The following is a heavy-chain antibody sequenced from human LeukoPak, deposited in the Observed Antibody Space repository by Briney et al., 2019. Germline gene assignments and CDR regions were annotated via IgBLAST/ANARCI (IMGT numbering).Heavy chain of an antibody. V-gene: IGHV4-34*01. Sequence: SETLSLTCAVYGGSFSGYYWSWIRQPPGKGLEWIGEINHSGSTNYNPSLKSRVTMSVDTSKNQFSLKLSSVTAADTAVYYCARGRPLDYGDLLYYFDYWGQGTLVTVSS. CDR1: GGSFSGYY. CDR3: ARGRPLDYGDLLYYFDY. J-gene: IGHJ4*02. CDR2: INHSGST. D-gene: IGHD4-17*01.